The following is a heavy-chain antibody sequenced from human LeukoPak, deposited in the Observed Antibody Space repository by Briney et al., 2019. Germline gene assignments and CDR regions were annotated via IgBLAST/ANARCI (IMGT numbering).Heavy chain of an antibody. D-gene: IGHD6-6*01. Sequence: ASVKVSCKTSGYSFTDYYMHWMRQAPGQGLEWMGWINPNSGGTSSAQKFQGRVTMTRDTSISTVYMEVSWLTSDDTAIYYCARADRLHGGPYLIGPWGQGTLVTVSS. CDR2: INPNSGGT. V-gene: IGHV1-2*02. CDR1: GYSFTDYY. J-gene: IGHJ5*02. CDR3: ARADRLHGGPYLIGP.